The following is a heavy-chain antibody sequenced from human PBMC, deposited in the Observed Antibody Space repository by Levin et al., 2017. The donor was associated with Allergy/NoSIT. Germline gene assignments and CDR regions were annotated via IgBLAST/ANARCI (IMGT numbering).Heavy chain of an antibody. J-gene: IGHJ4*02. CDR3: AKLVRGVIITPDDFDY. CDR1: GFTFSSYW. CDR2: INSDGSST. D-gene: IGHD3-10*01. Sequence: GESLKISCAASGFTFSSYWMHWVRQAPGKGLVWVSRINSDGSSTSYADSVKGRFTISRDNAKNTLYLQMNSLRAEDTAVYYCAKLVRGVIITPDDFDYWGQGTLVTVSS. V-gene: IGHV3-74*01.